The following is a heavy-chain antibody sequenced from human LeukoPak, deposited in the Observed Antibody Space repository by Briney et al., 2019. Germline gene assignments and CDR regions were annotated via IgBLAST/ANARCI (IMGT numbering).Heavy chain of an antibody. J-gene: IGHJ6*02. CDR2: FDPEDGET. Sequence: ASVKVSCKVSGYTLTELSMHWVRQAPGKGLEWMGGFDPEDGETIYAQKFQGRVTMTEDTSTDTAYMELSSLRSEDTAVYYCATVILERRAYYYHGMDVWGQGTTVTVSS. D-gene: IGHD1-1*01. CDR3: ATVILERRAYYYHGMDV. V-gene: IGHV1-24*01. CDR1: GYTLTELS.